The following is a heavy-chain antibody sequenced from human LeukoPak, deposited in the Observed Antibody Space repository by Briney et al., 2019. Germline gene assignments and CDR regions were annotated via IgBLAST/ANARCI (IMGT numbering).Heavy chain of an antibody. Sequence: ASVKVSCKASGYTFTSYDIKWVRQATGQGLEWMGWISAYNGNTNYAQKFQGRVTMTRDTSISTAYMELSRLRPDDTAVYYCARSGSSGARAHFQHWGQGTLVTVSS. CDR2: ISAYNGNT. J-gene: IGHJ1*01. V-gene: IGHV1-8*01. CDR3: ARSGSSGARAHFQH. CDR1: GYTFTSYD. D-gene: IGHD6-19*01.